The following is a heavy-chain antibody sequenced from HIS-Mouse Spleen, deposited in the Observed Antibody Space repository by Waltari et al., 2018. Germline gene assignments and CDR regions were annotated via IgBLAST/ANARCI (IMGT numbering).Heavy chain of an antibody. Sequence: QLQLQESGPGLVKPSETLSLTCTVSGGSISSSSYYWGWIRQPPGKGLEGIGSIYYSGRTYYTPSRKSRVTISVDTSKNQFSLKLSSVTAADTAVYYCAREIPYSSSWYDWYFDLWGRGTLVTVSS. D-gene: IGHD6-13*01. CDR2: IYYSGRT. V-gene: IGHV4-39*07. J-gene: IGHJ2*01. CDR3: AREIPYSSSWYDWYFDL. CDR1: GGSISSSSYY.